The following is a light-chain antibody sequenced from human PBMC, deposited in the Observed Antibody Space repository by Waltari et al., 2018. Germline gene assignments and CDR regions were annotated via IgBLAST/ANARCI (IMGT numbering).Light chain of an antibody. V-gene: IGKV1-9*01. CDR3: QQLNSYPIP. Sequence: DIQFTQSPSFLSASVGDRVTITCRASQGISRYLAWYQQRPGKAPKLLIYAASTLQSGAPSRFSGSGSGTECALTISSLQPEDFATYCGQQLNSYPIPFGQGTRLESK. CDR2: AAS. J-gene: IGKJ5*01. CDR1: QGISRY.